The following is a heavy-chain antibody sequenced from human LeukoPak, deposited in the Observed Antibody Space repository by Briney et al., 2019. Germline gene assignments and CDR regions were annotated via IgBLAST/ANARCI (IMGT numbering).Heavy chain of an antibody. V-gene: IGHV3-13*01. Sequence: GGSLRLSCAASGFTFSSYDMHWVRHATGKGLEWVSAIGTAGDTYYPGSVKGRFTISRENAKNSLYLQMNSLRAGDTAVYYCAKAGYSSGWTRYYGMDVWGQGTTVAVSS. CDR1: GFTFSSYD. CDR2: IGTAGDT. D-gene: IGHD6-19*01. CDR3: AKAGYSSGWTRYYGMDV. J-gene: IGHJ6*02.